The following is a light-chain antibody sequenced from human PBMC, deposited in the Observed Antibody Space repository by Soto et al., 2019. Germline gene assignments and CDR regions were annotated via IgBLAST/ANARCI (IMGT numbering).Light chain of an antibody. CDR1: QGISRW. CDR2: TIS. CDR3: QQGNTCPLT. V-gene: IGKV1-12*01. Sequence: DIQMTQSPSSLSASVGDRVTITCRASQGISRWLAWYQQKSGKAPKVLISTISNLQSGVPSRFSGSGSGTDFTLTITNLQPEDFATYYCQQGNTCPLTFGGGTKVDIK. J-gene: IGKJ4*01.